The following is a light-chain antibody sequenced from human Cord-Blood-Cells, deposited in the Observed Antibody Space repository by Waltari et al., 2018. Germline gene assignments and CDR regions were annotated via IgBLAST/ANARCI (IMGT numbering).Light chain of an antibody. CDR1: SSDVGGDNL. CDR2: EVS. J-gene: IGLJ1*01. Sequence: QSSLTQPPCATGSPGPRVTITCPGTSSDVGGDNLGSWYQQHPGKASTLMIYEVSKRPSGVPDRFSGSKSGNTASLPVSGLQAEDEADYYCSSYAGSNKNVFGTGTKVTVL. CDR3: SSYAGSNKNV. V-gene: IGLV2-8*01.